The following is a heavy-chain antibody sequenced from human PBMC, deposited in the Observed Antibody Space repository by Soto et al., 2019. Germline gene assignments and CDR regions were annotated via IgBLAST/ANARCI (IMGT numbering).Heavy chain of an antibody. Sequence: QVQLVQSGTEVKKPGASVKVSCKASGYTFTNYGISWVRQAPGQGLEWLAWINTYNGHTNYAQKLQGRVTLTTDTSPSTAYMELRGLRSDDTAVYYCARDLLYSSRSTVRFDIWGQGTMVTVSS. D-gene: IGHD6-13*01. J-gene: IGHJ3*02. CDR2: INTYNGHT. CDR3: ARDLLYSSRSTVRFDI. V-gene: IGHV1-18*01. CDR1: GYTFTNYG.